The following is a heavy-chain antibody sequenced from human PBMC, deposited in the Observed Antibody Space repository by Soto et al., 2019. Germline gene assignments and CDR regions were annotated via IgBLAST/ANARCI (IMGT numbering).Heavy chain of an antibody. D-gene: IGHD4-17*01. V-gene: IGHV3-23*01. CDR1: GFTFSDYA. J-gene: IGHJ6*02. Sequence: EVQLLESGGGLVQPGGSLRLSCAASGFTFSDYAMRWVRQAPGKGLEWVSAVSGSAAATYYTDSVKGRFTISSDNSKNPLQLQMNGRGGEDKAVHYCAQRLTAYGSYYFGFDVWGQGATVTVSS. CDR2: VSGSAAAT. CDR3: AQRLTAYGSYYFGFDV.